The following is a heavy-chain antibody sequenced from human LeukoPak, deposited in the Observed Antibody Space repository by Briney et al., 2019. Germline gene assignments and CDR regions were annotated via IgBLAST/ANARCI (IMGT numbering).Heavy chain of an antibody. Sequence: GGSLRLSCAASGFTFSSYGMSWVRQAPGKGLEWVSAISGSGGSTYYADSVKGRFTISRDNSKNTLYLQMNSLRAEDTAVYYRAKDRAYYSDSSGYYLVRAYDYWGQGTLVTVSS. CDR3: AKDRAYYSDSSGYYLVRAYDY. CDR1: GFTFSSYG. D-gene: IGHD3-22*01. CDR2: ISGSGGST. J-gene: IGHJ4*02. V-gene: IGHV3-23*01.